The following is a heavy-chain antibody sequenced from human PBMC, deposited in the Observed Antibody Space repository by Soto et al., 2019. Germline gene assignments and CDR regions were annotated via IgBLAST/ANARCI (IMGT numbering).Heavy chain of an antibody. V-gene: IGHV4-59*01. J-gene: IGHJ4*02. CDR1: GGSISSYY. CDR3: ARSSWASSTGHFDY. Sequence: PSETLSLTCTVSGGSISSYYWSWIRQPPGKGLEWIGYIYYSGSTNYNPSLKSRVTISVDTSKNQFSLKLSSVTVADTAVYYCARSSWASSTGHFDYWGQGTLVTVSS. D-gene: IGHD6-13*01. CDR2: IYYSGST.